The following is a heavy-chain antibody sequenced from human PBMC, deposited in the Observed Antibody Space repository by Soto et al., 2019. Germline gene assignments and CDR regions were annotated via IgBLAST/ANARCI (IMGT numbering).Heavy chain of an antibody. CDR3: VKEMAMRPTVAFDF. CDR2: ISGSGGDT. D-gene: IGHD2-21*01. Sequence: EVQLLESGGGLIQPGGSLRLSCAASGFTFSSYTMRWVRQAPGKGLEWVSTISGSGGDTYYADSVKGRFTISRDNSKNTLYLLMNRLLAEDTAMYYCVKEMAMRPTVAFDFWGQGTLVTVSS. V-gene: IGHV3-23*01. CDR1: GFTFSSYT. J-gene: IGHJ4*03.